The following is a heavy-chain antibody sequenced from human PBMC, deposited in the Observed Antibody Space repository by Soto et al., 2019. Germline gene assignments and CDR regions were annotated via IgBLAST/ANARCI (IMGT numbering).Heavy chain of an antibody. CDR1: GFPFSTYA. J-gene: IGHJ4*02. V-gene: IGHV3-48*02. CDR3: ARDLSH. CDR2: INSDSTTT. Sequence: DVHLVESGGGLVQPGGSLRLSCAVSGFPFSTYAMHWVRQAPGKGLEWISYINSDSTTTFHADSVKGRFTVSRDNAKNSLYLQMSSLGHEDPAVAYCARDLSHWGQGTLVTVSS.